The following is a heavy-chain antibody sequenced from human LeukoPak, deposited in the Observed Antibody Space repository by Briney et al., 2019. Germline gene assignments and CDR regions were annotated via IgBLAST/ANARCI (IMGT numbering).Heavy chain of an antibody. V-gene: IGHV1-69*01. CDR2: IIPIFGTA. D-gene: IGHD6-19*01. Sequence: ASVKVSCKTSGGTFSSYTITWVRQAPGQGLEWMGGIIPIFGTANYAQKFQGRVTITADESTSTAYMELSSLRSEDTAVYYCARACSSGFNWFDPWGQGTLVTVSS. CDR3: ARACSSGFNWFDP. J-gene: IGHJ5*02. CDR1: GGTFSSYT.